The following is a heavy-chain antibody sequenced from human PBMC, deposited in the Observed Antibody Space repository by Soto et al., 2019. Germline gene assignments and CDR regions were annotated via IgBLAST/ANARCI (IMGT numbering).Heavy chain of an antibody. V-gene: IGHV4-31*03. D-gene: IGHD2-2*01. CDR1: GGSISSGGYY. CDR2: IYYSGST. Sequence: PSETLSLTCTVSGGSISSGGYYWSWIRQHPGKGLEWIGYIYYSGSTYYNPSLKSRVTISVDTSKNQFSLKLSSVTAADTAVYYCARDLRYSSSISCYSNWFDTWGQGTLVPVSS. J-gene: IGHJ5*02. CDR3: ARDLRYSSSISCYSNWFDT.